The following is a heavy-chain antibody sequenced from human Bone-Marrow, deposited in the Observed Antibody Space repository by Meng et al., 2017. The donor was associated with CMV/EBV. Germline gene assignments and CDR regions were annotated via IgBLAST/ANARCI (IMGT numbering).Heavy chain of an antibody. CDR3: ARDSSDYDFWSGNYYFDY. CDR1: GYTFTSYG. J-gene: IGHJ4*02. D-gene: IGHD3-3*01. V-gene: IGHV1-18*01. CDR2: ISAYNGNT. Sequence: ASVKVSCKASGYTFTSYGISWVRQAPGQGLEWMGWISAYNGNTNYAQKLQGRVTMTTDTSTSTAYMELRSLRSDDTAVYYCARDSSDYDFWSGNYYFDYWGQGTLVTVSS.